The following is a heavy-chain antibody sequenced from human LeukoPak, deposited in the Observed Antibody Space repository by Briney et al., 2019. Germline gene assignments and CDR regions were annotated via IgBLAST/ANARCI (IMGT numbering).Heavy chain of an antibody. CDR1: GFTFSDYY. J-gene: IGHJ4*02. CDR2: ISSSGSTI. CDR3: ARQYSYGSRAFDY. D-gene: IGHD5-18*01. Sequence: GGSRRLSCAASGFTFSDYYMNWIRQAPGKGLEWVSYISSSGSTIYYADSVKGRFTISRDNAKNSLYLQMNSLRAEDTAVYYCARQYSYGSRAFDYWGQGTLVTVSS. V-gene: IGHV3-11*01.